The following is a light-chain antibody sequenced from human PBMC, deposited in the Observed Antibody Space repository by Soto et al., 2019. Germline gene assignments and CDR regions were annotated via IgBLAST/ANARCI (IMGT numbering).Light chain of an antibody. CDR3: QQYNDWPPLT. Sequence: EIMITQSPATVSVSPGERATLSCRASQSIRTNVAWYQQKPGQALRLLIYDASTRATGLSSRFSGSGYGTEFTLTISSLQSEDVAIDYCQQYNDWPPLTFGGGTRLEI. CDR2: DAS. J-gene: IGKJ4*01. CDR1: QSIRTN. V-gene: IGKV3-15*01.